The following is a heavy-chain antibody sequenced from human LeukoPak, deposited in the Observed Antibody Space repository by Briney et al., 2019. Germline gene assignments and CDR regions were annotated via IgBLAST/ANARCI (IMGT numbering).Heavy chain of an antibody. D-gene: IGHD6-19*01. Sequence: ASVKVSCKASGYTFTSYAMHWVRQAPGQRLEWMGWINAGNGNTKYSQKFQGRVTITRDTSASTAYMELSSLRSDDTAVYYCATDQTVAGTLGYYYGMDVWGRGTTVTVSS. J-gene: IGHJ6*02. CDR1: GYTFTSYA. CDR3: ATDQTVAGTLGYYYGMDV. V-gene: IGHV1-3*01. CDR2: INAGNGNT.